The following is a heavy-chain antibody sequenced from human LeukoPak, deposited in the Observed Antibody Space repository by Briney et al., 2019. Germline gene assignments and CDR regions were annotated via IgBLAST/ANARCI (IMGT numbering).Heavy chain of an antibody. CDR1: GASISRGSW. CDR2: FSHSGIT. Sequence: PSETLSLTCDVSGASISRGSWWSWVRQPPGKGLEWIGEFSHSGITNFNPSLKSRVTISVDKSRNQFSLKLISVTAADTAVYFCARNGGHNQEHWGQGTLVTVSS. J-gene: IGHJ4*02. V-gene: IGHV4-4*02. D-gene: IGHD1-1*01. CDR3: ARNGGHNQEH.